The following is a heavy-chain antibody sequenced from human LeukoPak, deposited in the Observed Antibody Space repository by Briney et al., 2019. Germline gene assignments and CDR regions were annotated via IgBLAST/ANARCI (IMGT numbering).Heavy chain of an antibody. J-gene: IGHJ6*03. D-gene: IGHD2-21*01. CDR2: IYTSGST. CDR3: ARGSVFLYYYYMDV. CDR1: GGSISSYY. Sequence: SETLSLTCTVSGGSISSYYWSWIRQPAGKGLEWIGRIYTSGSTNYNPSLKSRVTMSVDTSKNQFSLKLSSVTAADTAVYYCARGSVFLYYYYMDVWGKGTTVTVSS. V-gene: IGHV4-4*07.